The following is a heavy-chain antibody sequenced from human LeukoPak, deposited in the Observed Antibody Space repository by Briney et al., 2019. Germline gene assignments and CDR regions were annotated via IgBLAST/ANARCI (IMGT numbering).Heavy chain of an antibody. Sequence: SETLSLTCAVSGGSISSGGYSWSWIRQPPGRGLEWIGYIYHSGSTYYNPSLKSRVTISVDRSKNQFSLKLSSVTAAGTAVYYCATARRYCSSTSCSYFDYWGQGTLVTVSS. J-gene: IGHJ4*02. CDR2: IYHSGST. CDR1: GGSISSGGYS. V-gene: IGHV4-30-2*01. D-gene: IGHD2-2*01. CDR3: ATARRYCSSTSCSYFDY.